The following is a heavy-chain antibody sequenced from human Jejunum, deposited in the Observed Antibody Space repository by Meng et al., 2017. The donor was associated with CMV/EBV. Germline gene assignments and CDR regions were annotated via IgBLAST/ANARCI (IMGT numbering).Heavy chain of an antibody. J-gene: IGHJ4*02. CDR1: RYTFTSYD. CDR3: ARGTPGRSYSDY. CDR2: FVNNVDT. Sequence: PEHSGVGVQKPGASGKVSRKASRYTFTSYDINWVRQATGQGLEWLGWFVNNVDTYSAQKFQGRVTMTTDTHTSTAFMELRSLRSDDTAVYYCARGTPGRSYSDYWGQGTLVTVSS. D-gene: IGHD3-10*01. V-gene: IGHV1-18*01.